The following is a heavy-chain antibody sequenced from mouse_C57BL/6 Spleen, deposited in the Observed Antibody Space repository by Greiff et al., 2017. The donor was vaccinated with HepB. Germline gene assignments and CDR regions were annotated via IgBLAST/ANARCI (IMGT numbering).Heavy chain of an antibody. CDR3: ARVGNSDEDY. CDR2: IDPANGST. Sequence: EVKLVESVAELVRPGASVKLSCTASGFTIKNTYMHWVKQRPEQGLEWIGRIDPANGSTKYAPKFKGKATITADTSSNTAYLQLSSLTSEDTAIEYCARVGNSDEDYWGQGTTLTVSS. V-gene: IGHV14-3*01. J-gene: IGHJ2*01. CDR1: GFTIKNTY.